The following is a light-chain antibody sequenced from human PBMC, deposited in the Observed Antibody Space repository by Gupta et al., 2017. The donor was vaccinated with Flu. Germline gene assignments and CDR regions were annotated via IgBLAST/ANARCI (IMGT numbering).Light chain of an antibody. CDR2: KDN. CDR1: ALPNQF. CDR3: QSADSSETYVV. J-gene: IGLJ2*01. Sequence: SYELTQPPSVSVSPGQTARITCSGDALPNQFAYWYQQKPGQAPLLVIRKDNEKPSGIPERFSGSSSGTTVTLTISGVQAEDEADYYCQSADSSETYVVFGGGTRLNGL. V-gene: IGLV3-25*03.